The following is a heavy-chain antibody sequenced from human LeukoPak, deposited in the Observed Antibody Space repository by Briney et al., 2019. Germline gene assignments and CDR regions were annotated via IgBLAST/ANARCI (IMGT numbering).Heavy chain of an antibody. J-gene: IGHJ6*03. CDR2: ISGSGGST. CDR3: AKSPLVVVVPAKGLSYMDV. CDR1: GFTFSSYA. D-gene: IGHD2-2*01. Sequence: GGSLRLSCAASGFTFSSYAMSWVRQAPGKGLEWVSAISGSGGSTYYADSVKGRFTISRDNSKNTLYLQMNSLRAEDTAVYYCAKSPLVVVVPAKGLSYMDVWGKGTTVTVSS. V-gene: IGHV3-23*01.